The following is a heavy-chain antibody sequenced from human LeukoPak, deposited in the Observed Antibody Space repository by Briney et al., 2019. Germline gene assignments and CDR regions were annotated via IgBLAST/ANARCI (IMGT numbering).Heavy chain of an antibody. CDR2: ISGSGGST. D-gene: IGHD2-2*01. Sequence: GGSLRLSCAASGFTFNNYAMTWVRQAPGKGLEWVSAISGSGGSTYYADSVKGRFTISRDNSKNTLYLQMNSLRAEDTAVYYCAKTPKVVIPHYFDYWGQGTLVTVSS. J-gene: IGHJ4*02. CDR1: GFTFNNYA. V-gene: IGHV3-23*01. CDR3: AKTPKVVIPHYFDY.